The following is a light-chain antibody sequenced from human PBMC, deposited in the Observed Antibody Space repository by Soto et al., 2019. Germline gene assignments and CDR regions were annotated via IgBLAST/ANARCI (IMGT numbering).Light chain of an antibody. V-gene: IGKV1-6*01. J-gene: IGKJ2*01. CDR1: QAIRND. CDR2: AVS. Sequence: AIPMTQSPSSLSASVGDRVTITCRASQAIRNDLGWYQQTPGRAPKLLIFAVSHLESGVPSRFSGSGSGSDFSLTISSLQPEDFATYYCLQDYTYPYTFGQGTKLEIK. CDR3: LQDYTYPYT.